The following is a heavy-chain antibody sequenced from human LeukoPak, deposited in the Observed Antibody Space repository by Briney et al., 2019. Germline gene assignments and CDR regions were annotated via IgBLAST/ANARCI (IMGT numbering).Heavy chain of an antibody. J-gene: IGHJ4*02. CDR3: AKYRLIWLPAPVFEY. Sequence: GGSLRLSCVASRFTFGNYWMTWVRQAPGKGLEWVANIKEDGSEKYYVDSVKGRFTISRDNAKNSLYLQMSSLRAEDTAVYYCAKYRLIWLPAPVFEYWGQGTLVTVSS. CDR1: RFTFGNYW. D-gene: IGHD5-12*01. V-gene: IGHV3-7*01. CDR2: IKEDGSEK.